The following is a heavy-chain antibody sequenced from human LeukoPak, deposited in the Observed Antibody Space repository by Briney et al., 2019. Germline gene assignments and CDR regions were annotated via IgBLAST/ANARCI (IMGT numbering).Heavy chain of an antibody. CDR1: GYRFTSDW. J-gene: IGHJ5*02. V-gene: IGHV5-51*01. CDR3: ARLSGRVVCSAGSCYIDP. CDR2: IYPGDSDT. Sequence: GESLKISCKGSGYRFTSDWIGWVRQMPGKGLGWMGIIYPGDSDTRYSPSFQGQVTLSADKSVNTAYLQWSSLKASGTAMYYCARLSGRVVCSAGSCYIDPWGQGTLVTVSS. D-gene: IGHD2-15*01.